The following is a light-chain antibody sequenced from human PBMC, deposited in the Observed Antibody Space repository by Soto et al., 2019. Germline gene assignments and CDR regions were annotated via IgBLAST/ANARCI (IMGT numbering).Light chain of an antibody. CDR1: SSNIGAGYD. Sequence: SVLTQPPSVSGAPGQRVTISCTGSSSNIGAGYDVHWYQQLPGTAPKLLIYGNSNRPSGVPDRFSGSKSGTSASLAITGLQAEDEADYYCQSYDSSLKVVVFGGGTKLTVL. J-gene: IGLJ2*01. CDR2: GNS. CDR3: QSYDSSLKVVV. V-gene: IGLV1-40*01.